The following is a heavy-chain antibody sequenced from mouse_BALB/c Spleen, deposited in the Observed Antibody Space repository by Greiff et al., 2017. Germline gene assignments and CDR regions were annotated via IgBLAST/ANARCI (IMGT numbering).Heavy chain of an antibody. CDR1: GYTFTSYW. J-gene: IGHJ3*01. Sequence: VQLQESGAELARPGASVKLSCKASGYTFTSYWMQWVKQRPGQGLEWIGAIYPGDGDTRYTQKFKGKATLTADKSSSTAYMQLSSLASEDSAVYYCAGLGSWFAYWGQGTLVTVSA. CDR2: IYPGDGDT. D-gene: IGHD4-1*01. V-gene: IGHV1-87*01. CDR3: AGLGSWFAY.